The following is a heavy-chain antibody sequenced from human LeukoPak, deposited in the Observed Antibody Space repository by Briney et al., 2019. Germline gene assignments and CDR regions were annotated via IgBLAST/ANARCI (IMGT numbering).Heavy chain of an antibody. CDR1: GFPFDDYV. J-gene: IGHJ6*03. V-gene: IGHV3-9*01. CDR2: INWNSDHY. D-gene: IGHD2-15*01. CDR3: GKASTHSYYYIDV. Sequence: PGTSLRLSCVASGFPFDDYVIHWVRQAPGKGLEWVSAINWNSDHYGFADSVKGRFTISRDNAKNSLYLEMNSLRPDDSALYYCGKASTHSYYYIDVWGKGTTVIVSS.